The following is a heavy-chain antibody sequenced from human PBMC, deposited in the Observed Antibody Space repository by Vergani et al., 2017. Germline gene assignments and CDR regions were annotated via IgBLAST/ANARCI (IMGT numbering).Heavy chain of an antibody. CDR2: IIPIFGTV. Sequence: QVQLVQSGAEVKKPGSSVMVSCKASGGTFSSYAISWVRQAPGQGLEWMGGIIPIFGTVNYAQEFQGRVTITADESTSTAYMELSSLRSEDTAVYYCARDGRRVIAIHEWYFDLWGRGTLVTVSS. J-gene: IGHJ2*01. D-gene: IGHD2-21*01. CDR1: GGTFSSYA. CDR3: ARDGRRVIAIHEWYFDL. V-gene: IGHV1-69*01.